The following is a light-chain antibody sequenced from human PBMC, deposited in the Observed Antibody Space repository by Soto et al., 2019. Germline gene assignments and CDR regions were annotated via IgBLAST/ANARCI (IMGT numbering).Light chain of an antibody. CDR2: AAS. J-gene: IGKJ1*01. V-gene: IGKV1-39*01. Sequence: DIQRTQTPYSLSTSVGDRVTITCRASQSISNYLNWYQQKPGKAPKLLIYAASSLQSGVASRFSGSGSGTDFSLTISSLQPEDFATYYCQQSYSSPWTSGQGTNVDI. CDR3: QQSYSSPWT. CDR1: QSISNY.